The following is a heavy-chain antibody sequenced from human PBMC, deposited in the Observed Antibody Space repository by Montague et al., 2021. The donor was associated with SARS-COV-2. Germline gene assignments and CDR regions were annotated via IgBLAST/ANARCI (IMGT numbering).Heavy chain of an antibody. D-gene: IGHD3-9*01. CDR3: ARLPYDNSYGMDV. Sequence: SETLSLTCAVYGGSLSGYYWSWIRQPPGKGLEWIGYIDYSGSTNYNPSLQSRVIISVDRSKIQFSLKLNSVTAADTAIYYCARLPYDNSYGMDVWGQGTTVTVSS. J-gene: IGHJ6*02. CDR2: IDYSGST. V-gene: IGHV4-59*01. CDR1: GGSLSGYY.